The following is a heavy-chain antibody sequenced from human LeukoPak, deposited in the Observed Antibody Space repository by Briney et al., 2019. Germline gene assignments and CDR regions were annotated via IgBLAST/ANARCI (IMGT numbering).Heavy chain of an antibody. D-gene: IGHD2-21*01. Sequence: PGRSLRLSCAASGLTFSSFPMHWVRQAPGKGLEWVAVISYDGNDKYYADSVKGRFTISRDNSKNTLYLQMDSLRAEDTAVYYCARDRAKPISWGQGTLVTVSS. CDR1: GLTFSSFP. CDR2: ISYDGNDK. J-gene: IGHJ5*02. V-gene: IGHV3-30*04. CDR3: ARDRAKPIS.